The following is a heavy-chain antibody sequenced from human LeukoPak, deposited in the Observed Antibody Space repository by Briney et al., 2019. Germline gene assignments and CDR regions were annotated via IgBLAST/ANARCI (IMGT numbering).Heavy chain of an antibody. V-gene: IGHV1-69*05. J-gene: IGHJ4*02. CDR3: ARDSHGGSGSYYYFDY. D-gene: IGHD3-10*01. CDR1: GGTFSSYA. Sequence: SVKVSCKASGGTFSSYAISWVRQAPGQGLEWMGRIIPIFGTANYAQKFQGRVTITTDESTSTSYMELSSLRSEDTAVYYCARDSHGGSGSYYYFDYWGQGTLVTVSS. CDR2: IIPIFGTA.